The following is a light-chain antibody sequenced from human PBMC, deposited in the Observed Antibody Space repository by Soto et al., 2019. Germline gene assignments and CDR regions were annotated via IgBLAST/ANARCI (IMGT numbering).Light chain of an antibody. Sequence: EIVLTQSPVTLSLSPGERATLSCRASQSIGTYLAWYQQKPDQAPRLLIYHASNRATGIPARFSGSGSGTGFNLTISSLEPEDFAVYYCQQRYDWTRTFGQGTKVEVK. CDR3: QQRYDWTRT. CDR1: QSIGTY. CDR2: HAS. V-gene: IGKV3-11*01. J-gene: IGKJ1*01.